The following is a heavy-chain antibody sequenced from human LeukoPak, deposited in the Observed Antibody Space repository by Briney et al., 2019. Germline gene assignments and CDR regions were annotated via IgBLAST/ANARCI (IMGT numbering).Heavy chain of an antibody. V-gene: IGHV1-2*02. CDR3: AREAVAGPSGAFDI. Sequence: ASVKVSCKASGYTFTGYYMHWVRQAPGQGLECIGWINPNSGGTNYAQTFEGRVTMTRDTSISTAYMELSRLRSDDTAVYYCAREAVAGPSGAFDIWGQGTMVTVSS. CDR2: INPNSGGT. D-gene: IGHD6-19*01. CDR1: GYTFTGYY. J-gene: IGHJ3*02.